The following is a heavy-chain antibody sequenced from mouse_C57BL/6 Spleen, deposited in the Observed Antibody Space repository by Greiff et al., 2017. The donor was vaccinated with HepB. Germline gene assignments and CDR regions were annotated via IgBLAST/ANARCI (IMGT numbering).Heavy chain of an antibody. Sequence: EVKVVESGGGLVKPGGSLKLSCAASGFTFSSYAMSWVRQTPEKRLEWVATISDGGSYTYYPDNVKGRFTISRDNAKNNLYLQMSHLKSEDTAMYYCARGGHRNYAMDYWGQGTSVTVSS. J-gene: IGHJ4*01. CDR1: GFTFSSYA. CDR3: ARGGHRNYAMDY. CDR2: ISDGGSYT. V-gene: IGHV5-4*03. D-gene: IGHD3-1*01.